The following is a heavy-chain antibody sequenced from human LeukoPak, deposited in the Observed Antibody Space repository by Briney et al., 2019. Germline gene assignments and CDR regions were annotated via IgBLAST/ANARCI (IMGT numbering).Heavy chain of an antibody. CDR3: ARDPAPHSYGYPYYMDV. D-gene: IGHD5-18*01. CDR1: GLTFSSYS. CDR2: ISYDGSNK. Sequence: QPGGSLRLSCSASGLTFSSYSLKWVRPAPGKGREWGAVISYDGSNKYYADSVKGRFTISRDNSKNTLYLQMNSLRAEDMAVYYSARDPAPHSYGYPYYMDVWGKGTTVTVSS. J-gene: IGHJ6*03. V-gene: IGHV3-30*05.